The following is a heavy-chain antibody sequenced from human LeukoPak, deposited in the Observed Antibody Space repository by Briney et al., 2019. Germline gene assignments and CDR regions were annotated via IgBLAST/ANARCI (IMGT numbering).Heavy chain of an antibody. CDR3: AKEIYDSSGYYYVESGGAFDY. V-gene: IGHV3-23*01. CDR2: ISGSGGST. D-gene: IGHD3-22*01. CDR1: GFTFSSYG. J-gene: IGHJ4*02. Sequence: GGSLRLSCAAYGFTFSSYGMSWVRQAPGKGLEWVSAISGSGGSTYYADSVKGRFTISRDNSKNTLYLQMNSLRAEDTAVYYCAKEIYDSSGYYYVESGGAFDYWGQGTLVTVSS.